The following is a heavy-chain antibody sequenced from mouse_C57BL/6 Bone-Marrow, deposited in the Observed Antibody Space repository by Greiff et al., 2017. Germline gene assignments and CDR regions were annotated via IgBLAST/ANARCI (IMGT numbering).Heavy chain of an antibody. CDR2: INPYNGGT. V-gene: IGHV1-19*01. J-gene: IGHJ1*03. CDR3: ARLTGTYFDV. CDR1: GYTFTDYY. D-gene: IGHD4-1*01. Sequence: EVQLQQSGPVLVKPGASVKMSCKASGYTFTDYYMNWVKQSPGKSLEWIGVINPYNGGTSYNQKFKGKATLTVDKSSSTAYMELNSLTSEDSAVYYCARLTGTYFDVWGTGTTVTVSA.